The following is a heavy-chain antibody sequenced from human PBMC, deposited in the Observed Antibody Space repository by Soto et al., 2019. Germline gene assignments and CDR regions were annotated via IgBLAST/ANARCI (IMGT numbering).Heavy chain of an antibody. CDR2: INPNSGGT. CDR3: ARYPFKWELRSGYFDY. J-gene: IGHJ4*02. Sequence: VASVKVSCKASGYTFTGYYMHWVRQAPGQGLEWMGWINPNSGGTNYAQKFQGRVTMTRDTSISTAYMELSRLRSDDTAVYYCARYPFKWELRSGYFDYWGQGTLVTVSS. D-gene: IGHD1-26*01. V-gene: IGHV1-2*02. CDR1: GYTFTGYY.